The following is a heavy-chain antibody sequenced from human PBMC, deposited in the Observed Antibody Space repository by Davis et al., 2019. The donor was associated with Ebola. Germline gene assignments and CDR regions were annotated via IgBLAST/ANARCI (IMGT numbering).Heavy chain of an antibody. J-gene: IGHJ4*02. CDR3: ARGHGDLAFVYFDY. CDR2: IRDSGGRT. D-gene: IGHD3-16*02. V-gene: IGHV3-23*01. CDR1: GFTFSSYA. Sequence: GGSLRLSCAAPGFTFSSYAMSWVRQAPGKGLEWVSAIRDSGGRTYYADSVKGRFTISRDNAKNSLYLQMNSLRAEDTAVYYCARGHGDLAFVYFDYWGQGTLVTVSS.